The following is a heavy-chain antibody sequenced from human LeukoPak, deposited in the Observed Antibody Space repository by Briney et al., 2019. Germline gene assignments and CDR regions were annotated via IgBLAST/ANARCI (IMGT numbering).Heavy chain of an antibody. Sequence: SETLSLTCTVSGGSISSYYWSWIRQPPGKGLEWIGYIYYSGSTNYNPSLKSRVTISVDTSKNQFSLKLSSATAADTAVYYCARAHVDILTGYDYWGQGTLVTVSS. D-gene: IGHD3-9*01. CDR1: GGSISSYY. CDR3: ARAHVDILTGYDY. J-gene: IGHJ4*02. V-gene: IGHV4-59*01. CDR2: IYYSGST.